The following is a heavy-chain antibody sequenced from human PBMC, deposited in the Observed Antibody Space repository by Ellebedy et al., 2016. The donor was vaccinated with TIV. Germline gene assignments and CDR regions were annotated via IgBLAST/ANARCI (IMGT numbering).Heavy chain of an antibody. CDR2: INQDGSQK. CDR3: ATDGSYGDYLSPTHAFEI. V-gene: IGHV3-7*01. D-gene: IGHD1-26*01. CDR1: GFSFRSYW. J-gene: IGHJ3*02. Sequence: GESLKISCAASGFSFRSYWMSWVRQAPGKGLEWVANINQDGSQKYYVDSVKGRFTISRDSAKNSLYLQMNSLRADDADMYYCATDGSYGDYLSPTHAFEIWGQGTMLIVSS.